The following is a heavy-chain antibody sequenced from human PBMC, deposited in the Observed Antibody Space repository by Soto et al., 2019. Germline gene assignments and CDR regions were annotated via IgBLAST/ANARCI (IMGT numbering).Heavy chain of an antibody. CDR3: VIGPPYDLESTGMDV. CDR2: ISSNGGST. Sequence: PGGSLRLSCSASGFTFSSYAMHWVRQAPGKGLEYVSAISSNGGSTYYADSVKGRFTISRDNSKNTLCLQMSSLRAGDTAVYYCVIGPPYDLESTGMDVWGQGTTVTVSS. CDR1: GFTFSSYA. J-gene: IGHJ6*02. D-gene: IGHD3-16*01. V-gene: IGHV3-64D*06.